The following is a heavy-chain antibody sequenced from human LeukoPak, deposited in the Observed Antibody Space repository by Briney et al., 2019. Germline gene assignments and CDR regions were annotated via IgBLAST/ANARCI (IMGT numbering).Heavy chain of an antibody. CDR2: MNPNSGNT. J-gene: IGHJ1*01. Sequence: ASVKVSCKASGYTFTSYDINWVRQATGQGLEWMGWMNPNSGNTGYAQKFQGRVTMTRNTSISTAYMELSSLRSEDTAVYYCAETIGYCSGGSCYFQHWGQGTLVTASS. D-gene: IGHD2-15*01. CDR1: GYTFTSYD. V-gene: IGHV1-8*01. CDR3: AETIGYCSGGSCYFQH.